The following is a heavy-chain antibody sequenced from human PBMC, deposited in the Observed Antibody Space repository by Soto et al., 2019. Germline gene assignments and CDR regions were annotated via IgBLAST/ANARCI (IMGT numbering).Heavy chain of an antibody. D-gene: IGHD3-10*01. CDR2: ISGSGGST. J-gene: IGHJ6*02. V-gene: IGHV3-23*01. Sequence: EVQMLESGGGLVQPGGSLRLSCAASGLTFSSYAMSWVRQAPGKGLEWVSAISGSGGSTYYADSVKGRFTISRDNPKKTLYLQMNSVRAEDTAVYYCASAPEYYGSGSYYNGGYSMDVWGQGTKVTDSS. CDR3: ASAPEYYGSGSYYNGGYSMDV. CDR1: GLTFSSYA.